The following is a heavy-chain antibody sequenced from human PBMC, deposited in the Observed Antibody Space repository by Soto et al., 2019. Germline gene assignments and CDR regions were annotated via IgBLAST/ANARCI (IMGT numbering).Heavy chain of an antibody. CDR3: ARVGASRYGMDV. J-gene: IGHJ6*02. CDR2: TRDKAHSYST. D-gene: IGHD1-26*01. CDR1: GFSFSDHY. Sequence: EVQLVESGGGLVQPGGSLRLSCAASGFSFSDHYMDWVRLAPGKGLEWVGRTRDKAHSYSTEYAASVKGRFTTSRDDSKNSLYLQMTSLKTEDTAVYYGARVGASRYGMDVWGQGTTVTVSS. V-gene: IGHV3-72*01.